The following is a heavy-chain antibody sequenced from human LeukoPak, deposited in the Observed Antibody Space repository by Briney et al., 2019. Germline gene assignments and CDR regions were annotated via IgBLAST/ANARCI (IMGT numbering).Heavy chain of an antibody. D-gene: IGHD3-22*01. V-gene: IGHV1-8*01. Sequence: ASVKVSCKASGYTFTSYDINWVRQATGQGLEWMGWMNPNSGNTGYAQKFQGRVTMTRNTSISTAYMELSSLRSEDTAVYYCARSGYYYDAFDIWGQGTMVTVSS. CDR3: ARSGYYYDAFDI. J-gene: IGHJ3*02. CDR2: MNPNSGNT. CDR1: GYTFTSYD.